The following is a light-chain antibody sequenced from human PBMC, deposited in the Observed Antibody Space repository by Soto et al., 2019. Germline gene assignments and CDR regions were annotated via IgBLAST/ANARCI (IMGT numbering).Light chain of an antibody. V-gene: IGKV1-12*01. CDR1: QGVCVL. CDR3: QQTHSLPLS. J-gene: IGKJ3*01. CDR2: ATS. Sequence: IQMTQSPSSVSASVGDRVTMTCRASQGVCVLLAWYQQKPGKVPKLLIYATSSLHSGVPSRFSGSGSGTDFTLSISSLQPEDFATYYCQQTHSLPLSFGPGTKVDIK.